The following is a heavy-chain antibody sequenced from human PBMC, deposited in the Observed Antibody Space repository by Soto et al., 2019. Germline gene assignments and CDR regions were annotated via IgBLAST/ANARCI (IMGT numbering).Heavy chain of an antibody. D-gene: IGHD3-10*01. CDR3: ARQGFWAIHGLVDV. CDR1: GGSISSYY. CDR2: LQYGGSS. J-gene: IGHJ6*02. Sequence: QVQLKESGPGLVKPSETLSLTCTVSGGSISSYYCSWFRQPPGKGLEWSGVLQYGGSSDDNPSLRSRVTRPVDRSKNHFALSLSSVTAADTALYSGARQGFWAIHGLVDVWGQGTTVSVSS. V-gene: IGHV4-59*08.